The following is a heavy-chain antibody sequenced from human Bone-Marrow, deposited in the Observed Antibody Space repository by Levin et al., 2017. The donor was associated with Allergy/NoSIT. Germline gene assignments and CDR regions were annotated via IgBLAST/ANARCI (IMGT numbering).Heavy chain of an antibody. CDR3: ARTYYDILTGYYNVIGSGHNYYGVDV. J-gene: IGHJ6*02. V-gene: IGHV3-33*01. D-gene: IGHD3-9*01. CDR2: IWYDGSNK. Sequence: PGGSLRLSCAASGFTFSSYGMHWVRQAPGKGLEWVAVIWYDGSNKYYADSVKGRFTISRDNSKNTLYLQMNSLRAEDTAVYYCARTYYDILTGYYNVIGSGHNYYGVDVWGQGTTVTVSS. CDR1: GFTFSSYG.